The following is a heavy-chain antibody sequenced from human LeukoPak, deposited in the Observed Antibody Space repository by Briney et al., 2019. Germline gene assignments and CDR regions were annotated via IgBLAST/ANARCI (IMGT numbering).Heavy chain of an antibody. D-gene: IGHD3-10*01. V-gene: IGHV1-2*02. CDR1: GYTFNGYY. Sequence: GASVKVSCKASGYTFNGYYMNWARPAPGQGLEWMGWINCNSGGTNYAQKFQGRVTMTRDTSISTAYMELSRLTSDDTAVYYCARDAFGYYGMDVWGQGTTVTVPS. J-gene: IGHJ6*02. CDR3: ARDAFGYYGMDV. CDR2: INCNSGGT.